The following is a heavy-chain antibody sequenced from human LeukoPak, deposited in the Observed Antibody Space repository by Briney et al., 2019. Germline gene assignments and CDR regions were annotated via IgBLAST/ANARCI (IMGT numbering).Heavy chain of an antibody. D-gene: IGHD6-13*01. V-gene: IGHV3-23*01. CDR3: AKDTRSYSSSYFDY. CDR2: ISSSGDST. Sequence: GGSLRLSCAASGFTFSSYAISWVRQAPGKGLEWVSAISSSGDSTYYADSVKGRFTISRDNSKNTLYLQMNSLRAEDTAVYYCAKDTRSYSSSYFDYWGQGTLVTVSS. CDR1: GFTFSSYA. J-gene: IGHJ4*02.